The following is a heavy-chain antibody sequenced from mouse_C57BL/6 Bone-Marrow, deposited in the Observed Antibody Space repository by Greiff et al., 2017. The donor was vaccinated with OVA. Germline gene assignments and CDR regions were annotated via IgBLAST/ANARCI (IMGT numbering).Heavy chain of an antibody. J-gene: IGHJ4*01. Sequence: EVKLMESGEGLVKPGGSLKLSCAASGFTFSSYAMSWVRQTPEKRLEWVAYISSGGDYIYYADTVKGRFTISRDNARNTRYLQMSSLKSEDTAMYYCTRDDYYYGSRGAMDYWGQGTSVTVSS. CDR1: GFTFSSYA. CDR2: ISSGGDYI. CDR3: TRDDYYYGSRGAMDY. V-gene: IGHV5-9-1*02. D-gene: IGHD1-1*01.